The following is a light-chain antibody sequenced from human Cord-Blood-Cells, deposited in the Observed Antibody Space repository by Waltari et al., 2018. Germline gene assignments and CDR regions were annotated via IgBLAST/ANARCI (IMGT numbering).Light chain of an antibody. J-gene: IGLJ2*01. CDR2: DVS. V-gene: IGLV2-14*01. Sequence: QSALTQPASVSGSPGKSFTIPCTGTSRDVGGYSYVSWYQQHPGKAPQLMIYDVSNRPAGVSNRFSGSKSGNTASLTISGLQAEDEADYYGSSYTSSSTLVFGGGTKLTVL. CDR1: SRDVGGYSY. CDR3: SSYTSSSTLV.